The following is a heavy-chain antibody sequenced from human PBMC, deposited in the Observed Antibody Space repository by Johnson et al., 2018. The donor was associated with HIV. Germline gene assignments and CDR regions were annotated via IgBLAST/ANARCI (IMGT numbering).Heavy chain of an antibody. J-gene: IGHJ3*02. Sequence: VQLVESGGGLVQPGGSLRLSCAASGFTFSSYDMHWVRQVTRKGLEWVSAIGTAGDTYYAGSVKGRFTISRDNSKNTLYLQMNSLRAEDTAVYYCARAIGNWDAFDIWGQGTMVTVSS. V-gene: IGHV3-13*01. CDR2: IGTAGDT. CDR1: GFTFSSYD. D-gene: IGHD7-27*01. CDR3: ARAIGNWDAFDI.